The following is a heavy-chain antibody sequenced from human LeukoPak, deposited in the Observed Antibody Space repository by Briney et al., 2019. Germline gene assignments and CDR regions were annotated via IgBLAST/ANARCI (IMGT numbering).Heavy chain of an antibody. CDR3: ATRTGASPYYFDY. CDR2: ISGSGSST. CDR1: GFTFRDYG. J-gene: IGHJ4*02. D-gene: IGHD1-1*01. Sequence: QSGGSLRLSCAASGFTFRDYGMGWVRQAPGKGLEWVSGISGSGSSTYYADSVKGRFTISRDNSKNTMYVQMNSLRAEDTALYYRATRTGASPYYFDYWGQGILVTVSS. V-gene: IGHV3-23*01.